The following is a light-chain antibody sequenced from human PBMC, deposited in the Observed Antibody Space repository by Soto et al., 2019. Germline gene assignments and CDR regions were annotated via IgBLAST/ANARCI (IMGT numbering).Light chain of an antibody. CDR2: AAS. J-gene: IGKJ1*01. CDR1: RSFASSY. CDR3: QQYYRTPRT. Sequence: EIVLTQSPVTLSLSPGERATLSCRASRSFASSYLGWYQQKPGQAPRLLIYAASTRATGIPDRFSGSGSATDFTLTISRLEPEDSAVYYCQQYYRTPRTFGQGTKVEIK. V-gene: IGKV3-20*01.